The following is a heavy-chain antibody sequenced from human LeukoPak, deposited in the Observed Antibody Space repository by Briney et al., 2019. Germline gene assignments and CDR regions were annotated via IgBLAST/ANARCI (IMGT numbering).Heavy chain of an antibody. J-gene: IGHJ4*02. CDR3: AKDAGGYGYTYYFDY. Sequence: GGSLRLSCAASAFTFDNYAMSWVRQAPGKGLEWVSAISGSGGSTYYADSVKGRFTISRDNSKNTLYLQMNSLRAEDTAVYYCAKDAGGYGYTYYFDYWGQGTLVTVSS. CDR2: ISGSGGST. D-gene: IGHD2-21*02. CDR1: AFTFDNYA. V-gene: IGHV3-23*01.